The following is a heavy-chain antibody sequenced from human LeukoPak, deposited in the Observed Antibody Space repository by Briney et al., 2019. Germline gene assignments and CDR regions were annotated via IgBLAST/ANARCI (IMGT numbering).Heavy chain of an antibody. CDR1: GGTFSSYA. CDR3: AKSQLIGSYHPPGY. D-gene: IGHD1-26*01. J-gene: IGHJ4*02. Sequence: ASVKVSCKASGGTFSSYAISWVRQAPGQGLEWMGGIIPIFGTANYAQKFQGRVTITADESTSTAYMELSSLRSEDTAVYYCAKSQLIGSYHPPGYWGQGTLVTVSS. CDR2: IIPIFGTA. V-gene: IGHV1-69*13.